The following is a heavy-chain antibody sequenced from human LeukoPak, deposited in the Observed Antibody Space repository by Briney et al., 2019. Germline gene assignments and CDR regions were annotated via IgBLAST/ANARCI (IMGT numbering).Heavy chain of an antibody. CDR2: IIPIFGTA. Sequence: EASVKVSCKASGGTFSSYAISWVRQAPGQGLEWMGGIIPIFGTANYAQKFQGRVTITADESTSTAYMELSSLRSEDTAVYYCARVVVPAAIAPGMDVWGQGTTVTVSS. J-gene: IGHJ6*02. CDR3: ARVVVPAAIAPGMDV. V-gene: IGHV1-69*13. D-gene: IGHD2-2*01. CDR1: GGTFSSYA.